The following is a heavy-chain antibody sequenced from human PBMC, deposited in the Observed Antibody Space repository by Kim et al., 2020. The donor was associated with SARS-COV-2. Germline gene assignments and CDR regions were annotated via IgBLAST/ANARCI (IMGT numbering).Heavy chain of an antibody. CDR3: ATYPLVVSSRWFDP. D-gene: IGHD2-15*01. J-gene: IGHJ5*02. V-gene: IGHV1-24*01. Sequence: AQKFQGRVTMTEDTSTDTAYMELSSLRSEDTAVYYCATYPLVVSSRWFDPWGQGTLVTVSS.